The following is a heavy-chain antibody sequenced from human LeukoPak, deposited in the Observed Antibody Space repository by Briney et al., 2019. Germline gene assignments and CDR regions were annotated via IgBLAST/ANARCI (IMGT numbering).Heavy chain of an antibody. Sequence: ASVKVSCKASGYTFTSYGISWVRQAPGQGLEWMGWISAYNGNTNYAQKPQGRVTMTTDTSTSTAYMELRSLRSDDTAVYYCARAVDTAMPYYYYGMDVWGQGTTVTVSS. V-gene: IGHV1-18*01. CDR3: ARAVDTAMPYYYYGMDV. D-gene: IGHD5-18*01. CDR2: ISAYNGNT. J-gene: IGHJ6*02. CDR1: GYTFTSYG.